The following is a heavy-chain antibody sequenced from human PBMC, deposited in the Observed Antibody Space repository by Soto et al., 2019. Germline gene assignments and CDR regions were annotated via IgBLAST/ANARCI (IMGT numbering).Heavy chain of an antibody. CDR3: ARTSMQSRGYSYGHGGMDV. V-gene: IGHV5-10-1*01. Sequence: GESLKISCKGSGYSFTSYWISWVRQMPVKGLEWIGRIDPSDSYTNYSPSFQGHVTISADKSISTAYLQWSSLKASDTAMYYCARTSMQSRGYSYGHGGMDVWGQGTTVTVSS. D-gene: IGHD5-18*01. J-gene: IGHJ6*01. CDR2: IDPSDSYT. CDR1: GYSFTSYW.